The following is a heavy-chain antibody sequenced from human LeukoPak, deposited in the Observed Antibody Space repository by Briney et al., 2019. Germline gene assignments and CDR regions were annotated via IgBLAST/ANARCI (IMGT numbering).Heavy chain of an antibody. J-gene: IGHJ6*03. V-gene: IGHV1-2*02. CDR1: GYTFTGYY. Sequence: ASVKVFCKASGYTFTGYYMHWVRQAPGQGLEWMGWINPNSGGTNYAQKFQGRVTMTRDTSISTAYMELSRLRSDDTAVYYCAKGPYYYYYMDVWGKGTTVTVSS. CDR3: AKGPYYYYYMDV. CDR2: INPNSGGT.